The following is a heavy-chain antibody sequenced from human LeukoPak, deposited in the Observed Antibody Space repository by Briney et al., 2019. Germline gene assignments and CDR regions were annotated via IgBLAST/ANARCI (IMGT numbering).Heavy chain of an antibody. CDR1: GGSFSGYY. CDR2: INHSGST. D-gene: IGHD6-19*01. V-gene: IGHV4-34*01. J-gene: IGHJ5*02. CDR3: ATGAVAGSNWFDP. Sequence: SETLSLTCAVYGGSFSGYYWSWIRQPPGKGPEWIGEINHSGSTNYNPSLKSRVTISVETSKNKFSLKLSCVTAADTAVYYCATGAVAGSNWFDPWGQGTLVTVSS.